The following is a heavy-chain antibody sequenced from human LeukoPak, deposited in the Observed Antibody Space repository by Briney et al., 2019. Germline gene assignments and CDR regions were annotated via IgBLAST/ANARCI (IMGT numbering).Heavy chain of an antibody. J-gene: IGHJ6*03. D-gene: IGHD6-13*01. CDR2: ISAYNGNT. V-gene: IGHV1-18*04. CDR1: GYTFTGYY. CDR3: AGHAGGIAAAGTPKASYYMDV. Sequence: AAVKVSCKASGYTFTGYYMHWVRQAPVQGLEWMGWISAYNGNTNYAQKLQGRVTMTTDTSTSTAFMELRSLRSDDTAVYYCAGHAGGIAAAGTPKASYYMDVWGKGTTVTISS.